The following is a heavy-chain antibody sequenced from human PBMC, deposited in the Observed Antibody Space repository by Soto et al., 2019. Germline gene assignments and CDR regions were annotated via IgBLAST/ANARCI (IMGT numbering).Heavy chain of an antibody. J-gene: IGHJ4*02. D-gene: IGHD3-10*01. Sequence: EVQLLESGGGLVQPGGSLRLSCGVSGFTFNDFEMNWVRQAPGKGLEWLAYIDGSGTTKKYADSVRGRFTISRDNPNNPLFLQVSSLRAADTAIYYCARGFGRVNYWGQGTLVSVSS. CDR2: IDGSGTTK. CDR1: GFTFNDFE. V-gene: IGHV3-48*03. CDR3: ARGFGRVNY.